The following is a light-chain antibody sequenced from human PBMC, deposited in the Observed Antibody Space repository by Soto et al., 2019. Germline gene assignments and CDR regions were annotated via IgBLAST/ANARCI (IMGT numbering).Light chain of an antibody. CDR1: SXDVGGYNY. CDR3: SSYTSSSTL. V-gene: IGLV2-14*01. Sequence: QSVLTQPDSVSGSPGQSITISCTGTSXDVGGYNYVSWYQQHPGKAPKLMIYAVTDRPSGVSSRFSGSKSGNTASLTISGLQAEDEADYYCSSYTSSSTLFGTGTKVTVL. J-gene: IGLJ1*01. CDR2: AVT.